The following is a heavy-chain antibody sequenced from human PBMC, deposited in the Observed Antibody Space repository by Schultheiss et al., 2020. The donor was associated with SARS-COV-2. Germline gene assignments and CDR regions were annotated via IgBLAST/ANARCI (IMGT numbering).Heavy chain of an antibody. D-gene: IGHD2/OR15-2a*01. CDR2: IYHSGST. V-gene: IGHV4-39*07. CDR3: ARDNTYFGPMDV. Sequence: SETLSLTCTVSGGSVSSGSYYWSWIRQPPGKGLEWIGEIYHSGSTNYNPSLKSRVTISVDKSKNQFSLKLSSVTAADTAVYYCARDNTYFGPMDVWGQGTTVTVSS. CDR1: GGSVSSGSYY. J-gene: IGHJ6*02.